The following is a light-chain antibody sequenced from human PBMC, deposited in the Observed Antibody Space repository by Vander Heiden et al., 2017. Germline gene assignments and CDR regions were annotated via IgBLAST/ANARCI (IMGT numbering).Light chain of an antibody. V-gene: IGKV3-11*01. Sequence: EIELTPTPATLCLSPGERATLSCRASQTISSYLGWYQQKPGQAPRLLNYDASNKATGIPARFSGSGSGTDFTLTISSLEPEDFAVYYCQQRSNWPLTFGGGTKVEIK. J-gene: IGKJ4*01. CDR3: QQRSNWPLT. CDR2: DAS. CDR1: QTISSY.